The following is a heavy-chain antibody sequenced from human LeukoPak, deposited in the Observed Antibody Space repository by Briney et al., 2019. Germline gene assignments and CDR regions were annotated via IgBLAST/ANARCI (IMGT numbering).Heavy chain of an antibody. D-gene: IGHD2-2*02. CDR3: ARDGRCSSTSCYMAADAFDI. V-gene: IGHV4-38-2*02. CDR1: GYSISSGYY. J-gene: IGHJ3*02. CDR2: IYHSGST. Sequence: SETQSLTCTVSGYSISSGYYWGWIRQPPGKGLEWIGSIYHSGSTYYNPSLKSRVTISVDTSKNQFSLKLSSVTAADTAVYYCARDGRCSSTSCYMAADAFDIWGQGTMVTVSS.